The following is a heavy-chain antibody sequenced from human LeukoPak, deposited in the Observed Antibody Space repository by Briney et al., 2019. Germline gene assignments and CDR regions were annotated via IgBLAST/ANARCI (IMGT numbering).Heavy chain of an antibody. CDR3: ARDGQSLRFLEWTPLPGYYMDV. CDR1: GYTFTSYG. Sequence: GASVKVSCKAPGYTFTSYGISWVRQAPGQGLEWMGIINPSGGSTSYAQKFQGRVTMTRDMSTSTVYMELSSLRSEDTAVYYCARDGQSLRFLEWTPLPGYYMDVWGKGTTVTVSS. D-gene: IGHD3-3*01. CDR2: INPSGGST. V-gene: IGHV1-46*01. J-gene: IGHJ6*03.